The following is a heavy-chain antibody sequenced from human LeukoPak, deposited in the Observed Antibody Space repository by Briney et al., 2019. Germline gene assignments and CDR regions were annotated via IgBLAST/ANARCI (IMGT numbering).Heavy chain of an antibody. CDR1: GFAFGEYA. CDR2: ISWNSAST. D-gene: IGHD3-10*01. V-gene: IGHV3-9*01. J-gene: IGHJ4*02. Sequence: GGSLRLSCSASGFAFGEYAMHWVRQPPGQGLEWVSGISWNSASTGYGDSVKGRFTISRDNARNSLYLQMNSLRAEDTALYYCAKDMEFIGVSSKYYFDYLGQGALVTVSS. CDR3: AKDMEFIGVSSKYYFDY.